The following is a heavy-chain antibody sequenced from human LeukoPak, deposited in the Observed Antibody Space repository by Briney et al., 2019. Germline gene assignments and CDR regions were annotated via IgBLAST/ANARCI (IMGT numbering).Heavy chain of an antibody. J-gene: IGHJ5*02. Sequence: GGSLRLSCAASGFTFSSYAMHWVRQAPGKGLEWVAVISYDGSNKYYADYVKGRFTISRDNSKNTLYLQMNSLRAEDTAVYYCARGGKYQLLYGNWFDPWGQGTLVTVSS. V-gene: IGHV3-30-3*01. CDR2: ISYDGSNK. CDR1: GFTFSSYA. CDR3: ARGGKYQLLYGNWFDP. D-gene: IGHD2-2*02.